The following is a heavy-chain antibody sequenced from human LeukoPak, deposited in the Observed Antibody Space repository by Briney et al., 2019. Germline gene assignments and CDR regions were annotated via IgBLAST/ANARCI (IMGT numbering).Heavy chain of an antibody. J-gene: IGHJ4*02. CDR1: GFTFSSYE. CDR3: ARGWELRKYFDY. CDR2: ISSSGSTI. V-gene: IGHV3-48*03. Sequence: GGSLRLSCAASGFTFSSYEMNWVRQAPGKGLEWVSYISSSGSTIYYADSVKRRFTISSDNAKNSLYLQMNSLRAEDTAVYYCARGWELRKYFDYWGQGTLVTVSS. D-gene: IGHD1-26*01.